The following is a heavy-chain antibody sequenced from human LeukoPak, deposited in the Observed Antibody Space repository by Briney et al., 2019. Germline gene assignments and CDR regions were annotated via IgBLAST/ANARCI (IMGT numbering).Heavy chain of an antibody. Sequence: SETLSLTCTVSGGPISSYYWSWIRQSPVKGLEWIGYIFPTGSAFYNPSLESRVTISLDTSENHFSLTLSSVTAADTAVYYCARRNHYFYYMDVWGKGTTVTVSS. CDR3: ARRNHYFYYMDV. CDR1: GGPISSYY. J-gene: IGHJ6*03. CDR2: IFPTGSA. V-gene: IGHV4-4*09.